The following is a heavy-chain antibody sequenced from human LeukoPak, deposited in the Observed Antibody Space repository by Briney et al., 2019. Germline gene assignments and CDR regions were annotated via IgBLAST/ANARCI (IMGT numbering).Heavy chain of an antibody. D-gene: IGHD4-17*01. CDR3: ARDFDYGDSAYYFDY. CDR1: GFTVSSNY. CDR2: IYSGGSI. V-gene: IGHV3-66*02. Sequence: GGSLRLSCAASGFTVSSNYMSWVRQAPGKGLEWVSVIYSGGSIYYADSVKGRFTISRDNSKNTLYLQMNSLRAEDTAVYYCARDFDYGDSAYYFDYWGQGTLVTVSS. J-gene: IGHJ4*02.